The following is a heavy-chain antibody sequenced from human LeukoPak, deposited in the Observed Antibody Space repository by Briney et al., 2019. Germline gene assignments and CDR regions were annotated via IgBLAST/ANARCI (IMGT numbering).Heavy chain of an antibody. D-gene: IGHD3-10*01. CDR2: MNPNSGNT. V-gene: IGHV1-8*01. Sequence: ASVKVSCKGSGYTFTSYDINWVRQATGQGLEWMGLMNPNSGNTGYAQKFQGRVTMTRNTSISTAYMELSSLRSEDTAVYYCARAPHVLLWFGELLKTHYYSMDVWGQGTTVTVSS. J-gene: IGHJ6*02. CDR3: ARAPHVLLWFGELLKTHYYSMDV. CDR1: GYTFTSYD.